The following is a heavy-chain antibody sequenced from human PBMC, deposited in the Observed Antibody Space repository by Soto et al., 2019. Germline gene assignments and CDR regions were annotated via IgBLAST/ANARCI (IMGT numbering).Heavy chain of an antibody. CDR1: GFTFDDYG. V-gene: IGHV3-20*01. Sequence: GGSLRLSCAASGFTFDDYGMSWVRQAPGKGLEWVSGINWNGGSTGYADSVKGRFTISRDNAKNSLYLQMNSLRAEDTALYHCARENCSGGSCREIYYDYYYMDVWGKGTTVTVSS. CDR3: ARENCSGGSCREIYYDYYYMDV. D-gene: IGHD2-15*01. CDR2: INWNGGST. J-gene: IGHJ6*03.